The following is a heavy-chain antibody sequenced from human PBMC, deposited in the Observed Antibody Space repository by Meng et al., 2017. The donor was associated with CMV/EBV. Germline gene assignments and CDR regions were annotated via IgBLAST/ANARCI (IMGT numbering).Heavy chain of an antibody. V-gene: IGHV4-39*06. CDR1: GGSISSSSYY. CDR2: IYYSGST. Sequence: GSLRLSCTVSGGSISSSSYYWGWIRQPPGKGLEWIGSIYYSGSTYYNPSLKSRVTISVDTSKNQFPLKLSSVTAADTAVYYCARSIGTLEFDYWGQGTLVTVSS. CDR3: ARSIGTLEFDY. D-gene: IGHD3-10*01. J-gene: IGHJ4*02.